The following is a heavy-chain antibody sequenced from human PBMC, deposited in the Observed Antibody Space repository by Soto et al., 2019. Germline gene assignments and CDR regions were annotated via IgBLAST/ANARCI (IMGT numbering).Heavy chain of an antibody. V-gene: IGHV3-23*01. CDR2: ISERGDTT. D-gene: IGHD1-1*01. Sequence: PXGALRLSCADSGFIISSNAMYWVRQAPGKGLEWVSGISERGDTTHYADSVKGRFTISRDTSKNTLYLQLNTLRADDTAVYYCAKDKPGTTSFDYWGQGILVTVSS. CDR1: GFIISSNA. CDR3: AKDKPGTTSFDY. J-gene: IGHJ4*02.